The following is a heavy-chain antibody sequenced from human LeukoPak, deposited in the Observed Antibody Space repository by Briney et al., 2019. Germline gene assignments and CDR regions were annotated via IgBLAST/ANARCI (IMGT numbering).Heavy chain of an antibody. CDR2: FSFTGGT. CDR1: DGSISSRNYY. J-gene: IGHJ3*02. CDR3: ARHVEGTTRDT. Sequence: IPSETLSLTCIVSDGSISSRNYYWGWIRQPPGKGLEWIASFSFTGGTNCKPSLKSRVTISVDTSKNQFSLNLRSVTTADTAVYYCARHVEGTTRDTWGQGTMVTVSS. D-gene: IGHD5-12*01. V-gene: IGHV4-39*01.